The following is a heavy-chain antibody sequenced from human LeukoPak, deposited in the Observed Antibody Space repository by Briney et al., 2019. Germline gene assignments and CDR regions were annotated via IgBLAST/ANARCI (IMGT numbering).Heavy chain of an antibody. D-gene: IGHD2/OR15-2a*01. V-gene: IGHV1-8*02. J-gene: IGHJ4*02. CDR1: GYTFTSYY. CDR3: ARAPDLLYGDY. CDR2: MNPNSGNT. Sequence: ASVKVSCKASGYTFTSYYMHWVRQAPGQGLEWMGWMNPNSGNTGYAQKFQGRVTMTRNTSISTAYMELSSLRSEDTAVYYCARAPDLLYGDYWGQGTLVTVSS.